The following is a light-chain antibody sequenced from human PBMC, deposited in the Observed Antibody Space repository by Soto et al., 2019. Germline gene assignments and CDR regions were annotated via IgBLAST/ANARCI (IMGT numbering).Light chain of an antibody. CDR1: QTIYSY. Sequence: AIQMTQSPSSFSASTGDTVTITCRASQTIYSYLVWYQQKPGKAPKLLIYDASTLQSGVPSRFSGGGSGTDFTLTISPLQSEDFAIYDCQQYYAYPVTVGQGTLLE. J-gene: IGKJ5*01. CDR2: DAS. V-gene: IGKV1-8*01. CDR3: QQYYAYPVT.